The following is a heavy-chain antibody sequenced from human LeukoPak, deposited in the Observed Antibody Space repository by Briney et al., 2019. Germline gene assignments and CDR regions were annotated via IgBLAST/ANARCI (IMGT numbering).Heavy chain of an antibody. J-gene: IGHJ5*02. CDR1: GFTFDNYS. CDR2: TSWNSGSI. Sequence: GRSLRLSCAASGFTFDNYSMHWVRQAPGKGLEWVSGTSWNSGSIGYADSVKGRFTISRDNAKNSLYLQMNSLRAEDTALYYCAKDTTYNWNENWFDPWGQGTLVTVSS. D-gene: IGHD1-20*01. V-gene: IGHV3-9*01. CDR3: AKDTTYNWNENWFDP.